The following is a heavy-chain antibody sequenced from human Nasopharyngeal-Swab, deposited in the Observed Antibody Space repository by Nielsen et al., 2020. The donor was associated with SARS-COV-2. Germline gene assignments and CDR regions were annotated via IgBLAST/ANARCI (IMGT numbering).Heavy chain of an antibody. J-gene: IGHJ4*02. CDR3: ARERAGDYYSDY. CDR2: IYSDGST. Sequence: GESLKISCAASGFSVSSNYMSWVRQAPGKGPEWVSIIYSDGSTYYADSVKGRFTISRDNSKNTLYLQMNSLRAEDTAVYYCARERAGDYYSDYWGQGTLVTVSS. V-gene: IGHV3-66*01. CDR1: GFSVSSNY. D-gene: IGHD2-21*02.